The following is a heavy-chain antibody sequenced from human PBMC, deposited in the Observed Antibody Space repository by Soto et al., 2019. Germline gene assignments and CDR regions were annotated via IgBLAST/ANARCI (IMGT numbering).Heavy chain of an antibody. CDR2: IIPIFGTA. CDR3: ARDRTTVTDFNWFDP. D-gene: IGHD4-17*01. CDR1: GGTFSSYA. V-gene: IGHV1-69*13. J-gene: IGHJ5*02. Sequence: SVKVSCKASGGTFSSYAISWVRQAPGQGLEWMGGIIPIFGTANYAQKFQGRVTITADESTSTAYMELSSLRSEDTAVYYCARDRTTVTDFNWFDPWGQGTLVTVSS.